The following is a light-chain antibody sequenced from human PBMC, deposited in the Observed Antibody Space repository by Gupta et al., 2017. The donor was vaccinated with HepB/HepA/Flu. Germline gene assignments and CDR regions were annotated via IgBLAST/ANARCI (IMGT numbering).Light chain of an antibody. Sequence: QSALTQPASVSGSPGQSITISCPGTSSDVGGYNYVSWYQQHPGKAPKLIIYDVSDRPSGVSYRFSGSKSGNTASLTISGLRAEDEADYYCNSYTSSSTPYVFGSGTKVTVL. V-gene: IGLV2-14*03. CDR2: DVS. CDR3: NSYTSSSTPYV. J-gene: IGLJ1*01. CDR1: SSDVGGYNY.